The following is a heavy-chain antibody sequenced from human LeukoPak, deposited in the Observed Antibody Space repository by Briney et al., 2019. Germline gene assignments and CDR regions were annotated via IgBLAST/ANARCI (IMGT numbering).Heavy chain of an antibody. CDR1: GFTFSSYG. V-gene: IGHV3-21*01. CDR2: ISSSSSYI. J-gene: IGHJ4*02. Sequence: GGSLRLSCAASGFTFSSYGMNWVRQAPGKGLEWVSSISSSSSYIYYADSVKGRFTISRDNAKNSLYLQMNSLRAEDTAVYYCARDPSSGDYVSSGYYFDYWGQGTLVTVSS. CDR3: ARDPSSGDYVSSGYYFDY. D-gene: IGHD4-17*01.